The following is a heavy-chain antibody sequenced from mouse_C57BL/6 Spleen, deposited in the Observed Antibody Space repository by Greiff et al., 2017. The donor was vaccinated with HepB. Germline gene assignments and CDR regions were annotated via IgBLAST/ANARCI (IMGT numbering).Heavy chain of an antibody. CDR1: GYTFTSYG. CDR2: IYPRSGNT. J-gene: IGHJ1*03. D-gene: IGHD5-2*01. V-gene: IGHV1-81*01. Sequence: VQRVESGAELARPGASVKLSCKASGYTFTSYGISWVKQRTGQGLEWIGEIYPRSGNTYYNEKFKGKATLTADKSSSTAYMELRSLTSEDSAVYFCATSNTPWYFDVWGTGTTVTVSS. CDR3: ATSNTPWYFDV.